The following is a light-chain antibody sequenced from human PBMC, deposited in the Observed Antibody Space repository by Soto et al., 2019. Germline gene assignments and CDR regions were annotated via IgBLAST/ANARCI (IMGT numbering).Light chain of an antibody. V-gene: IGKV3-20*01. J-gene: IGKJ2*01. CDR3: QRCGTPPPKDT. Sequence: EVVLTQSPGTLSLSPGERATLSCRASQSVSSSHLAGYQQKPGQAPRLLIYGASDRATDIPDSFSGSGAGTDATLTIRRLEPVDVAAYYCQRCGTPPPKDTFGRGTKLEIK. CDR1: QSVSSSH. CDR2: GAS.